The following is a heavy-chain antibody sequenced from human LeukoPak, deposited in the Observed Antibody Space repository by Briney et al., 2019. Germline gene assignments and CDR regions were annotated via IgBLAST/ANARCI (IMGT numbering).Heavy chain of an antibody. Sequence: PGGPLRLSCAASGFTFDDYGMTWVRQAPGKGLEWVSGINWSGGGLGYGDSVKGRFTISRDNAKNSLYLEMNSLRAEDTALYFCARVGIVGATGTLDAFDIWGQGTMVTVSS. CDR1: GFTFDDYG. J-gene: IGHJ3*02. V-gene: IGHV3-20*04. CDR2: INWSGGGL. CDR3: ARVGIVGATGTLDAFDI. D-gene: IGHD1-26*01.